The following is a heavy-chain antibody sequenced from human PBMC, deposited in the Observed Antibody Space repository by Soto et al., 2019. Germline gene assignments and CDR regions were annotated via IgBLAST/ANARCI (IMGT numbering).Heavy chain of an antibody. CDR2: IHYSGRT. V-gene: IGHV4-59*01. D-gene: IGHD6-19*01. CDR1: GGSISSYY. J-gene: IGHJ4*02. Sequence: QVQLQESGPGLVKPSETLSLTCTVSGGSISSYYWSWIRQPPGKGLEWIGYIHYSGRTNYNPTLKTRITISVDTSKNQFSLKLSSATAADTAMYYCARGGWYWDYWGQGILLTVSS. CDR3: ARGGWYWDY.